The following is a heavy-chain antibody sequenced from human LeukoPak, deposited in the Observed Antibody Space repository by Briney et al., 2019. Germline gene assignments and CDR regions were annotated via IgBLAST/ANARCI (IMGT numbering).Heavy chain of an antibody. CDR1: GFTFDDYG. Sequence: PGGSLRLSCAASGFTFDDYGLSWVRQAPGKGLEWVSGINWNGGSTGYADSVKGRFTISRDNAKNSLYLQMNSLRAEDTAVYYCARSSRELGGYAPWELMPPFDYWGQGTLVTVSS. CDR2: INWNGGST. CDR3: ARSSRELGGYAPWELMPPFDY. J-gene: IGHJ4*02. D-gene: IGHD1-7*01. V-gene: IGHV3-20*04.